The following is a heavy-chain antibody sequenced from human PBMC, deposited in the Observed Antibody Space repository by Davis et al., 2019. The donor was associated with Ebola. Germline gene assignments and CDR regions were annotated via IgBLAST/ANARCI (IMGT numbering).Heavy chain of an antibody. CDR2: IYYSGST. V-gene: IGHV4-31*03. CDR1: GGSISSGGYY. CDR3: ARGSLGATHRYFDY. Sequence: PSETLSLTCTVSGGSISSGGYYWSWIRQHPGKGLEWIGYIYYSGSTYYNPSLKSRVTISVDTSKNQFSLKLSSVTAADTAVYYCARGSLGATHRYFDYWGQGTLVTVSS. D-gene: IGHD1-26*01. J-gene: IGHJ4*02.